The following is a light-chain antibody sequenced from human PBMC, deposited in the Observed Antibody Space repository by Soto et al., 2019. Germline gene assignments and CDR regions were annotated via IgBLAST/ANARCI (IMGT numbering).Light chain of an antibody. Sequence: QSVLTQPPSASGTPGQTVTISCSGSTSNIGRNPVNWYQHLPGAAPKLLIFNNDQRPSGVSDRFSGSRGGTSASLAISGLRSENEADYCCAAWDDSLTGAVFGGGTQLTVL. CDR2: NND. V-gene: IGLV1-44*01. CDR1: TSNIGRNP. CDR3: AAWDDSLTGAV. J-gene: IGLJ7*01.